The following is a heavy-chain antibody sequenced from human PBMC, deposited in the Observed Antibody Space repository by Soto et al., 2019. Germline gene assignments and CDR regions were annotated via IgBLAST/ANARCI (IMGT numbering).Heavy chain of an antibody. CDR2: ISAYNGNT. D-gene: IGHD3-10*01. Sequence: ASVKVSCKASGYTFTSYGISWVRQAPGQGLEWMGWISAYNGNTNYAQKLQGRVTMTTDTSTSTAYMELRSLRSDDTAVYYCARAQGSVITMVRGVTYRLGMGVWGQGTTVTVSS. V-gene: IGHV1-18*01. J-gene: IGHJ6*02. CDR3: ARAQGSVITMVRGVTYRLGMGV. CDR1: GYTFTSYG.